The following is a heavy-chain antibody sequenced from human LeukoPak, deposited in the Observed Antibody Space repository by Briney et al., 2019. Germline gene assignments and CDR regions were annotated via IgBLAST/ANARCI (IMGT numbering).Heavy chain of an antibody. D-gene: IGHD3-22*01. CDR2: ISGSGGST. J-gene: IGHJ3*02. CDR3: AKDFVVYYDSSGYYLRAFDI. V-gene: IGHV3-23*01. CDR1: GFTFSSYA. Sequence: GGSLRLSCAASGFTFSSYAMSWVRQAPGKGLEWVSAISGSGGSTYYADSVKGRFTISRDNSKNTLYLQMNSLRAEDTAVYYCAKDFVVYYDSSGYYLRAFDIWGQGTMVTVSS.